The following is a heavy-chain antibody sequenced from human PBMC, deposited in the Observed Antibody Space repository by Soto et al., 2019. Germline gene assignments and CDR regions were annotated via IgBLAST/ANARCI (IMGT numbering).Heavy chain of an antibody. CDR3: ARGGEGAGNLFYGMDV. V-gene: IGHV1-18*01. J-gene: IGHJ6*02. CDR2: ISPYNGDT. Sequence: QVQLVQSGADVKKPGASVMVSCKASGYTFTTYGISWVRQAPGQGLEWMGWISPYNGDTNYAQNLPGRVTRNTVTSKSTAYRELRSLRSDHPAVYYCARGGEGAGNLFYGMDVRGQGTTVTVSS. CDR1: GYTFTTYG.